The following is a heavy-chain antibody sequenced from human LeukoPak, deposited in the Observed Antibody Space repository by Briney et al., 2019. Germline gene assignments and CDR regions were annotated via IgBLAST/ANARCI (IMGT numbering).Heavy chain of an antibody. Sequence: GGSLRLSCAATGFAFRSYAMSWVRQAPGKGLEWVSSIISSGDVTYYADSLTGRFTISRDNSKNMVYLQMDSLRAEDSAVYYCAKNGGYSYGLYYFDYWGQGALVTVSS. J-gene: IGHJ4*02. CDR3: AKNGGYSYGLYYFDY. CDR1: GFAFRSYA. CDR2: IISSGDVT. D-gene: IGHD5-18*01. V-gene: IGHV3-23*01.